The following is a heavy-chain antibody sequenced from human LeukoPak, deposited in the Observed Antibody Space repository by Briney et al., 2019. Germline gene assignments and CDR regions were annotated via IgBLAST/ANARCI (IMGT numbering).Heavy chain of an antibody. Sequence: GGTLRLSCAASGFTFSSHWMQWVRQAPGKGLVWVSRINSDGSYTTYADSVKGRFTISRDNTKNTLYLQMNSLRTEDTAVYYCTNTFMSAAGTTVWGQGTLATVSS. CDR1: GFTFSSHW. CDR2: INSDGSYT. J-gene: IGHJ4*02. V-gene: IGHV3-74*01. D-gene: IGHD6-13*01. CDR3: TNTFMSAAGTTV.